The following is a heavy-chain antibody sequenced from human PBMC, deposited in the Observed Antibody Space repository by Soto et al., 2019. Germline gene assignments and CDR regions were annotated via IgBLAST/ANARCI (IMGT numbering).Heavy chain of an antibody. D-gene: IGHD2-21*01. CDR1: GSALNSGNYY. CDR3: ARLRIATNNYKLFAP. CDR2: IYVTGAV. V-gene: IGHV4-31*03. J-gene: IGHJ5*02. Sequence: TLSLTCSVSGSALNSGNYYWSWIRQVPGKGLEWIGHIYVTGAVDYNPSLRDRITISQDTSERQFSLNLRLVTAADTAVYYCARLRIATNNYKLFAPWGQGTLVTV.